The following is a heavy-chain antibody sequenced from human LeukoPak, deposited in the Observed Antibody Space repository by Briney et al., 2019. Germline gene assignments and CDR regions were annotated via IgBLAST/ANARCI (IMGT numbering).Heavy chain of an antibody. Sequence: SQTLSLTCTVSGGSISSGSYYWSWIRQPAGKGLEWIGRIYTSGSTNYNPSLKSRVTMSVDTSKNQFSLKLSSVTAADTAVYYCARTYDAEFGWIWFGDDAFDIWGQGTMVTVSS. CDR1: GGSISSGSYY. J-gene: IGHJ3*02. CDR2: IYTSGST. CDR3: ARTYDAEFGWIWFGDDAFDI. V-gene: IGHV4-61*02. D-gene: IGHD3-10*01.